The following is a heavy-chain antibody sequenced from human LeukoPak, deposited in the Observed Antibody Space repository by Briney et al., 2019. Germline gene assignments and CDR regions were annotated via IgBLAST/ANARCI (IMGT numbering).Heavy chain of an antibody. CDR1: GFTFSSHG. CDR3: AKIGYNLNDVGFYGMDV. D-gene: IGHD1-1*01. J-gene: IGHJ6*01. V-gene: IGHV3-30*02. CDR2: IRYDGSNK. Sequence: PVRSLRLSCAASGFTFSSHGMHWVRQAPGKGLGWVAFIRYDGSNKYQADPVKGRFTISRYNSKNTLYLQMNSLRTEDTAVYFCAKIGYNLNDVGFYGMDVWGRGATVTVSS.